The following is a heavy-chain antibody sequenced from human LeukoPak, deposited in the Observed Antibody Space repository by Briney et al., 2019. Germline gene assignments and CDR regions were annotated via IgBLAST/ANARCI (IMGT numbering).Heavy chain of an antibody. CDR2: INPNSGGT. CDR3: ARAVRVRGVITYYFDY. CDR1: GYTFTGYY. V-gene: IGHV1-2*06. D-gene: IGHD3-10*01. Sequence: GASVKVSCKASGYTFTGYYMHWVRQAPGQGLEWMGRINPNSGGTNYAQKFQGRVTMTRDTSISTAYMELSRLRSEDTAVYYCARAVRVRGVITYYFDYWGQGTLVTVSS. J-gene: IGHJ4*02.